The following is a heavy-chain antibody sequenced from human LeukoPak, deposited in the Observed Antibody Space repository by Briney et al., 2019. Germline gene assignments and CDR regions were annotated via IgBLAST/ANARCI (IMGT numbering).Heavy chain of an antibody. CDR1: GXXXXXXX. Sequence: GGSLRLSCAAXGXXXXXXXXXXXXXAXXXXLXXVXXIXSDXSSTXYADSVKGRFTISRDNAKNTLYLQMNSLRAEDTAVYYCARAPVTSGWLGPGYWGQGTLVTVSS. CDR3: ARAPVTSGWLGPGY. D-gene: IGHD6-19*01. V-gene: IGHV3-74*01. J-gene: IGHJ4*02. CDR2: IXSDXSST.